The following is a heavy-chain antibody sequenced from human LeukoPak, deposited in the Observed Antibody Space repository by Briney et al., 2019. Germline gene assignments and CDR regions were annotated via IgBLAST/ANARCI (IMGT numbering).Heavy chain of an antibody. V-gene: IGHV7-4-1*02. CDR2: INTNTGNP. CDR1: GYTFTSYA. D-gene: IGHD6-13*01. J-gene: IGHJ6*03. Sequence: AASVKVSCKASGYTFTSYAMNWVRQAPGQGLEWMGWINTNTGNPTYAQGFTGRFVFSLDTSVSTAYLQISSLKAEDTAVYYCARDRGDSSSHLYYFYYYMDVWGKGTTVTVSS. CDR3: ARDRGDSSSHLYYFYYYMDV.